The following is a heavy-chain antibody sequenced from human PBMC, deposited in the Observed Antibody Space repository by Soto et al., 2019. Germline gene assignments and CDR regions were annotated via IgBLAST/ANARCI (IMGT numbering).Heavy chain of an antibody. CDR1: GFTFWNSV. D-gene: IGHD3-9*01. V-gene: IGHV3-23*01. J-gene: IGHJ4*02. CDR3: ATYMREVLRYFPGPVH. Sequence: PWWSLRLSCAASGFTFWNSVVAWVLQAPGKGLEWVSVISGRGGSTYYADSVKGRFTISRDNSKNTLYLQINSLRAEDTAVYYCATYMREVLRYFPGPVHWGQGTLVTVSS. CDR2: ISGRGGST.